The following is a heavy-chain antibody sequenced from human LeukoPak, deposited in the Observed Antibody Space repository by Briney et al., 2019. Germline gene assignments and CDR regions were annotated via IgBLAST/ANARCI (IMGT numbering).Heavy chain of an antibody. J-gene: IGHJ4*02. Sequence: GGSLRLSCAASGFTFSSYDMHWVRQATGKGLEWVSAIGTAGDTYYPGSVKGRFTISRENAKNSLYLQMNSLSAGDTAVYYCAREGYSSGYFFDYWGQGTLVTVSS. D-gene: IGHD6-19*01. V-gene: IGHV3-13*04. CDR3: AREGYSSGYFFDY. CDR2: IGTAGDT. CDR1: GFTFSSYD.